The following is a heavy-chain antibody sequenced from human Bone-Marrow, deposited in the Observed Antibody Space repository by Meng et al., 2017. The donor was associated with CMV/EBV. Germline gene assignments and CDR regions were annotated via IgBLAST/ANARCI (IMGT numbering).Heavy chain of an antibody. CDR1: GFTFSNYS. Sequence: GESLKISCAASGFTFSNYSMSWVRQAPGKGLEWVSSISSSSTYIYSADSVKGRFTISRDNAKNSLYLQMNSLRAEDTAVYYCARDSRRFGELSPLGWGQGTLVTVSS. V-gene: IGHV3-21*01. CDR3: ARDSRRFGELSPLG. D-gene: IGHD3-10*01. J-gene: IGHJ4*02. CDR2: ISSSSTYI.